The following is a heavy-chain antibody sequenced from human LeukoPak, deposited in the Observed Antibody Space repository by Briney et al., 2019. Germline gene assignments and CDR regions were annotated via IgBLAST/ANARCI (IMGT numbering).Heavy chain of an antibody. Sequence: GGSLRLSCVASGFPFSSYWMTWVRQAPGKGLEWVANIKQDGSKKSYVDSVKGRFTISRDNSKNTLYLQMNSLRAEDTAVYYCAKGRDYYDSSGFDIWGQGTMVTVSS. CDR1: GFPFSSYW. V-gene: IGHV3-7*01. D-gene: IGHD3-22*01. J-gene: IGHJ3*02. CDR3: AKGRDYYDSSGFDI. CDR2: IKQDGSKK.